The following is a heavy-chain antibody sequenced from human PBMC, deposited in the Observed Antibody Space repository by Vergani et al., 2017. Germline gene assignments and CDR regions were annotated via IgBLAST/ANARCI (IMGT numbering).Heavy chain of an antibody. J-gene: IGHJ4*02. V-gene: IGHV4-59*10. CDR2: LCPSGST. D-gene: IGHD7-27*01. CDR3: ATGAGPFDI. Sequence: QVQLQQWGAGLLKPSETLSLTCAVYGGSFSDYYWSWIRQPAGKGLEWIGRLCPSGSTNYKPSLKSRVTMSIDTSKNQFSLKLTSVTAADTAVYYCATGAGPFDIWGQGTLVTVSS. CDR1: GGSFSDYY.